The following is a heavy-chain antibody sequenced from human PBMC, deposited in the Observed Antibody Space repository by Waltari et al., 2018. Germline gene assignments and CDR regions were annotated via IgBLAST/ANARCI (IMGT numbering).Heavy chain of an antibody. J-gene: IGHJ4*02. V-gene: IGHV3-23*03. Sequence: EVQLLESGGGLVQPGGSLRLSCAASGFTFSSYAQSWVRQAPGKGLEWVSVIYSGGSTYYADSVKGRFTISRDNSKNTLYLQMNSLRAEDTAVYYCAKVVRSSWYQSDYWGQGTLVTVSS. CDR3: AKVVRSSWYQSDY. D-gene: IGHD6-13*01. CDR1: GFTFSSYA. CDR2: IYSGGST.